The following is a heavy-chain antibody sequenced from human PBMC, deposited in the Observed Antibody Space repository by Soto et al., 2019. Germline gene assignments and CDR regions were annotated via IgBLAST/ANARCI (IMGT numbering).Heavy chain of an antibody. J-gene: IGHJ6*02. V-gene: IGHV3-30-3*01. Sequence: GGSLRLSCAASGFTFSSYAMHWVRQAPGKGLEWVAVISYDGSNKYYADSVKGRFTISRDNSKNTLYLQMNSLRAEDTAVYYCARDLYLGYDFWSGHNYYYYGMDVWGQGTTVTVSS. D-gene: IGHD3-3*01. CDR1: GFTFSSYA. CDR2: ISYDGSNK. CDR3: ARDLYLGYDFWSGHNYYYYGMDV.